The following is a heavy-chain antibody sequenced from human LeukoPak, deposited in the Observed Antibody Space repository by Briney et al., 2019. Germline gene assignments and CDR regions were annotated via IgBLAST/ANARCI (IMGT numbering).Heavy chain of an antibody. Sequence: SETLSLTCTVSGGSISSYYWSWIRQPPGKGRVWIGSIYYSGSTNYNPSLKSRVTISVDTSKNQFSLKLSSVTAADTAVYYCARQNRIAAAGTLYAFDIWGQGTMVTVSS. J-gene: IGHJ3*02. CDR1: GGSISSYY. V-gene: IGHV4-59*01. CDR2: IYYSGST. CDR3: ARQNRIAAAGTLYAFDI. D-gene: IGHD6-13*01.